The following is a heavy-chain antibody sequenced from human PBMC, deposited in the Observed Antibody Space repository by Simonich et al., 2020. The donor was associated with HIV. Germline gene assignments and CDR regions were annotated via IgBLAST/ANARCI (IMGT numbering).Heavy chain of an antibody. CDR2: IYWDDDK. V-gene: IGHV2-5*02. D-gene: IGHD2-8*02. Sequence: QITLKESGPTLVKPTQTLTLTCTFSGFSLRTRGVGVGWIRQPPEKALDWIALIYWDDDKRYSPALKSRLIISKDTSKNQVVLTMTNMDPVDTATYYCTHWRITGNFDVWGPGTMVTVSS. CDR1: GFSLRTRGVG. CDR3: THWRITGNFDV. J-gene: IGHJ3*01.